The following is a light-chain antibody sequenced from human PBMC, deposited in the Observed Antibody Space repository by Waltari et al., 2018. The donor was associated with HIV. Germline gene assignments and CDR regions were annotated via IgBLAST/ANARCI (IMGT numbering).Light chain of an antibody. CDR2: DAS. V-gene: IGKV3-15*01. CDR3: QQYNVWPPNT. CDR1: QTIDTN. Sequence: EIVLTQSPLTLSVSPGERAILSCRASQTIDTNLAWYQQNPGQAPRLLIYDASTRAPGIPPKFSGSGSGTRFTLTISSLQSEDFAVYYCQQYNVWPPNTFGQGTKVEIK. J-gene: IGKJ2*01.